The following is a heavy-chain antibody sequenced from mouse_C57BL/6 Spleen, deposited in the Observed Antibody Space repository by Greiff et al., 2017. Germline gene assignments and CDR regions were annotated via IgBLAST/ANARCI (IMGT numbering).Heavy chain of an antibody. Sequence: VKLVESGAELVKPGASVKISCKASGYAFSSYWMNWVKQRPGKGLEWIGQIYPGDGDTNYNGKFKGKATLTADKSSSTAYMQLSSLTSEDSAVYFCARGIVTTVVESYWYFDVLVTGTTVTVSS. D-gene: IGHD1-1*01. CDR1: GYAFSSYW. CDR2: IYPGDGDT. V-gene: IGHV1-80*01. J-gene: IGHJ1*03. CDR3: ARGIVTTVVESYWYFDV.